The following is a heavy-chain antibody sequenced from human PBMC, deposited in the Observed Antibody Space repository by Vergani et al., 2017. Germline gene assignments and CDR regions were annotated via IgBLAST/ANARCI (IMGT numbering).Heavy chain of an antibody. J-gene: IGHJ4*02. Sequence: VQLVQSGAEVKKPGATVKISCKVSGYTFTGYYMHWVRQAPGQGLEWMGWINPNSGGTNYAQKLQGRVTMTTDTSTSTAYMELRSLRSDDTAVYYCARGDRYFDWLFDYWGQGTLVTVSS. CDR2: INPNSGGT. CDR1: GYTFTGYY. CDR3: ARGDRYFDWLFDY. V-gene: IGHV1-2*02. D-gene: IGHD3-9*01.